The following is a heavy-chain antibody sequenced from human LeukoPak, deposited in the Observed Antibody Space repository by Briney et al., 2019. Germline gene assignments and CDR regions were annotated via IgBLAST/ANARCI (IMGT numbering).Heavy chain of an antibody. J-gene: IGHJ4*02. V-gene: IGHV1-69*13. CDR1: GGTFSRLT. CDR3: AREWGLESSGYYYAY. CDR2: ITPIFGTA. Sequence: SVKVSCKASGGTFSRLTISWVRQAPGQGFEWMGGITPIFGTANFAQKFQGRVSITADESTSTAFMELSSLRSEDTAVYYCAREWGLESSGYYYAYWGQGTLVTVSS. D-gene: IGHD3-22*01.